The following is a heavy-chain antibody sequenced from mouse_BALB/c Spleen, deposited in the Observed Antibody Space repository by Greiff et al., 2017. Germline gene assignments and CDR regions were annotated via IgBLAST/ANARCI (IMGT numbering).Heavy chain of an antibody. V-gene: IGHV1-69*01. CDR3: ARYGTYWYFDV. Sequence: QVQLQQSGAELVMPGASVKMSCKASGYTFTDYWMHWVKQRPGQGLEWIGAIDTSDSYTSYNQKFKGKATLTVDESSSTAYMQLSSLTSEDSAVYYCARYGTYWYFDVWGAGTTVTVSS. CDR2: IDTSDSYT. CDR1: GYTFTDYW. D-gene: IGHD4-1*01. J-gene: IGHJ1*01.